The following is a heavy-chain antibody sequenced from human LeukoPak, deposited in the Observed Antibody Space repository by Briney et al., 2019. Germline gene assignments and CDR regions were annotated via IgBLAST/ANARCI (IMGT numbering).Heavy chain of an antibody. J-gene: IGHJ2*01. Sequence: PSETLSLTCTDSGGSICSGGYYWSWIRQHPGKGLEWIGYIYFSGSTYYNPSLKSRVTISVDTSKNQFSLKLSSVTAADTAVYYCARGRGYCSSTSCRHWYFDLWGRGALVTVSS. D-gene: IGHD2-2*01. CDR1: GGSICSGGYY. V-gene: IGHV4-31*03. CDR2: IYFSGST. CDR3: ARGRGYCSSTSCRHWYFDL.